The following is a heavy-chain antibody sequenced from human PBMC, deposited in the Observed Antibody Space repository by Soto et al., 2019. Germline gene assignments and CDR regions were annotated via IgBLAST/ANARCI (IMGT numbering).Heavy chain of an antibody. Sequence: ASVKVSCKASGYTFTGYYMHWVRQAPGQGLEWMGWINPNSGGTNYAQKFQGRVTMTRDTSISTAYMELSRLRSDDTAVYYCARGPGDYDGYYFDYWGQGNLVTVSS. D-gene: IGHD4-17*01. CDR1: GYTFTGYY. CDR3: ARGPGDYDGYYFDY. CDR2: INPNSGGT. V-gene: IGHV1-2*02. J-gene: IGHJ4*02.